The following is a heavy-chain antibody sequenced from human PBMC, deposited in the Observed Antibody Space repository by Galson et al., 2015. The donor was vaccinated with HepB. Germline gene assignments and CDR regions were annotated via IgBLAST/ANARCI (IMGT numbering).Heavy chain of an antibody. Sequence: SLRLSCAASGFTFSDYGMHWVRQAPGKGLQWVAIISYDGTNKYYADSVKGRFTISRDNSKNTLYLQMNSLRTEDTAVYYCTKDHGVPGILDYWGQGTLVTVSS. V-gene: IGHV3-30*18. CDR2: ISYDGTNK. CDR1: GFTFSDYG. D-gene: IGHD3-16*01. CDR3: TKDHGVPGILDY. J-gene: IGHJ4*02.